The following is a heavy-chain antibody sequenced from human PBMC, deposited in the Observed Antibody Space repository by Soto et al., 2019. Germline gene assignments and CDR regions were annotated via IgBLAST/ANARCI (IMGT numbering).Heavy chain of an antibody. J-gene: IGHJ4*02. CDR2: INPTLDST. CDR1: GIMSSGYG. D-gene: IGHD3-16*01. Sequence: QEQVVQSGPAMKEPGSSVKVSCRASGIMSSGYGFSWVRQSPGQGLEWVGRINPTLDSTQYAQNLQGRVSITVDKSTDTAYLEVTSRRLEDTAIYYCATMMRARLDSWGRGTVVTVSS. V-gene: IGHV1-69*09. CDR3: ATMMRARLDS.